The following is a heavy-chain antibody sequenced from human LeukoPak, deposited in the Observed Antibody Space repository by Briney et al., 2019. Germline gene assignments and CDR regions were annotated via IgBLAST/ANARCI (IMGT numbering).Heavy chain of an antibody. D-gene: IGHD5-18*01. J-gene: IGHJ4*02. Sequence: PSETLSLTCSVSGDALSTYYWNWIRQIPGKGLEWVGYISYGTTDYNPSLKSRVTISVDTSKNKFSLRLTSVTAEDPAVYFCARDQAHSYGRYFDPWGQGTLVTVSS. CDR3: ARDQAHSYGRYFDP. CDR2: ISYGTT. V-gene: IGHV4-59*01. CDR1: GDALSTYY.